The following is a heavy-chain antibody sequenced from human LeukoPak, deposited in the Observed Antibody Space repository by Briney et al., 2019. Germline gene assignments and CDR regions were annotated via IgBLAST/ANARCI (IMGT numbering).Heavy chain of an antibody. D-gene: IGHD6-13*01. Sequence: GGSLRLSCAASGFTVSSNYMSWVRQAPGKGLEWVSVIYSGGSTYYADSVKGRFTISRDNSKNTLYLQMNSLRAEDTAVYYCARGGGPIAAAEGTLDYWGQGTLVTVSS. CDR3: ARGGGPIAAAEGTLDY. V-gene: IGHV3-53*01. CDR1: GFTVSSNY. J-gene: IGHJ4*02. CDR2: IYSGGST.